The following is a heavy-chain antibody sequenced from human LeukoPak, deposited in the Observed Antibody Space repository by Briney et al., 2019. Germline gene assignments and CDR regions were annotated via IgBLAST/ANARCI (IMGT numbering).Heavy chain of an antibody. D-gene: IGHD4-17*01. CDR1: GFTFSNYA. Sequence: GGSLRLSCAASGFTFSNYAMSWVRQAPGKGLEWVSAISGSGGSTYYADSVKGRFTISRDNSKNTLYLQMNSLRVEDTAVYYYATAVRYGATKHGRVDCWGKRTLVT. CDR2: ISGSGGST. V-gene: IGHV3-23*01. CDR3: ATAVRYGATKHGRVDC. J-gene: IGHJ4*02.